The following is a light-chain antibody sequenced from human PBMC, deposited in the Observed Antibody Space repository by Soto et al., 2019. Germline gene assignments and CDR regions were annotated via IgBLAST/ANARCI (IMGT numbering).Light chain of an antibody. Sequence: EIVLTQSPGSLSLSPGERATLSCSASQSVDSTFFAWYQKKPGQAPRLLIYGASKRATGVTHRSSDRGSLSDFALSMSRVEVATIAVYYGQQHSNPGTFG. CDR2: GAS. V-gene: IGKV3-20*01. J-gene: IGKJ5*01. CDR1: QSVDSTF. CDR3: QQHSNPGT.